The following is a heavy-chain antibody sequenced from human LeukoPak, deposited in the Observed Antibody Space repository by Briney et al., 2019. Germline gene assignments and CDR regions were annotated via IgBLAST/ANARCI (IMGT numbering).Heavy chain of an antibody. Sequence: PGGSLRLSCAASGFTFSSYWMHWVRQAPGKGLVWVSRIISDGSYITYADSVKGRFTISRDNAKNTVSLQMNSLRAEDTGVYYCARAPAEIGGYYPEYFRHWGQGTLVTVSS. CDR3: ARAPAEIGGYYPEYFRH. CDR1: GFTFSSYW. J-gene: IGHJ1*01. V-gene: IGHV3-74*01. D-gene: IGHD3-22*01. CDR2: IISDGSYI.